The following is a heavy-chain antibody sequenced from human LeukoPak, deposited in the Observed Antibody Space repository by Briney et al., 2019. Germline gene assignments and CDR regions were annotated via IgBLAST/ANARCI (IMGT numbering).Heavy chain of an antibody. CDR2: ISYDGSNK. Sequence: GGSLRLSCAASGFTFSSYAMHWVRQAPGKGLEWVAVISYDGSNKYYADSVKGRFTISRDNSKNTLYLQMNSLRAEDTAVYYCAKDESSSWKGHGMDVWGQGTTVTVS. D-gene: IGHD6-13*01. J-gene: IGHJ6*02. CDR1: GFTFSSYA. CDR3: AKDESSSWKGHGMDV. V-gene: IGHV3-30-3*01.